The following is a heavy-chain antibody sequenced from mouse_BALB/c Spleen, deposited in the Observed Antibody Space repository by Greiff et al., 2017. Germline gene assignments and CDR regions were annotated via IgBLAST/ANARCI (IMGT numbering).Heavy chain of an antibody. Sequence: EVQLVESGGGLVQPGGSLRLSSATSGFTFTDYYMSWVRQPPGKALEWLGFIRNKANGYTTEYSASVKGRFTISRDNSQSILYLQMNTLRAEDSATYYCARDEGTYYAMDYWGQGTSVTVSS. CDR2: IRNKANGYTT. CDR3: ARDEGTYYAMDY. CDR1: GFTFTDYY. J-gene: IGHJ4*01. V-gene: IGHV7-3*02.